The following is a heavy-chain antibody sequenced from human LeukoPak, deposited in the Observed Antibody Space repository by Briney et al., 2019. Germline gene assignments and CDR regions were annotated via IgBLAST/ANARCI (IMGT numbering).Heavy chain of an antibody. CDR2: INHSGST. CDR3: ARVGGAESIIAPHAFDI. CDR1: GGSFSGYY. J-gene: IGHJ3*02. V-gene: IGHV4-34*01. D-gene: IGHD2-21*01. Sequence: PSETLSLTCAVYGGSFSGYYWSWIRQPPGKGLEWIGEINHSGSTNYNPSLKSRVTISVDTSKNQFSLKLSSVTAADTAVYYCARVGGAESIIAPHAFDIWGQGTMDTVSS.